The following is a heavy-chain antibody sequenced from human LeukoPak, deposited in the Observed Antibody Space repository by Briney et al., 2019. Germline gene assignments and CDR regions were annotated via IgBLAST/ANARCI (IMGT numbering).Heavy chain of an antibody. CDR1: GFTFNSYG. D-gene: IGHD5-18*01. J-gene: IGHJ4*02. CDR3: AKDLGYSYGSGYAY. Sequence: GGSLRLSCGASGFTFNSYGMHWVRQAPGKGLEWVAFIRYDGSNKYYADSVKGRFTISRDNSKNTLYLQMNSLRAEDTAVYYCAKDLGYSYGSGYAYWGQGTLVTVSS. V-gene: IGHV3-30*02. CDR2: IRYDGSNK.